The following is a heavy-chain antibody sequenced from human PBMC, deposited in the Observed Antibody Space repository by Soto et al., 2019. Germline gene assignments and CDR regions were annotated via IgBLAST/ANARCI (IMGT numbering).Heavy chain of an antibody. D-gene: IGHD4-17*01. Sequence: QVQLQESGPGLVQPSETLSLTCTVSGGYIGTHYWNWIRQPAGKGLEWIGRVYISGSTDYNPSVTSRVSLAVDTSKNHFTLRLTSVTAADTAVYYCARDPRVTTVTGDAFDIWGQGIMVIVSS. J-gene: IGHJ3*02. CDR1: GGYIGTHY. V-gene: IGHV4-4*07. CDR2: VYISGST. CDR3: ARDPRVTTVTGDAFDI.